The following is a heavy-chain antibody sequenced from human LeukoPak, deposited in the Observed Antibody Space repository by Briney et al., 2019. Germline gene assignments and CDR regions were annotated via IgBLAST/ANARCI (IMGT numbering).Heavy chain of an antibody. D-gene: IGHD1-26*01. Sequence: GGSLRLSCAASGFTYGNYAMSWVRQAPGKGLEWVSAISGSGGSTYYADSVKGRFTISRDNSKNTLYLQMNSLRAEDTAVYYCAKCRVGAMDDAFDIWGQGTMVTVSS. CDR3: AKCRVGAMDDAFDI. V-gene: IGHV3-23*01. CDR2: ISGSGGST. CDR1: GFTYGNYA. J-gene: IGHJ3*02.